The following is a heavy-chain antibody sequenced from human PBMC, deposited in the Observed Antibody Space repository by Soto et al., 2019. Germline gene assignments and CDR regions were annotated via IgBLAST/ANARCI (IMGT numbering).Heavy chain of an antibody. Sequence: QVQLQQWGAGLLKPSETLSLTCAVYGGSFSGYYWSWIRQPPGKGLEWIGEINHSGSTSYHPSLQSRVTIAVDPSKNQFSLKLSSVTAADTAVYYCARYPLATSARDQDYGDHRGVNDAFDIWGQGTMVTVSS. CDR3: ARYPLATSARDQDYGDHRGVNDAFDI. D-gene: IGHD4-17*01. CDR1: GGSFSGYY. CDR2: INHSGST. V-gene: IGHV4-34*01. J-gene: IGHJ3*02.